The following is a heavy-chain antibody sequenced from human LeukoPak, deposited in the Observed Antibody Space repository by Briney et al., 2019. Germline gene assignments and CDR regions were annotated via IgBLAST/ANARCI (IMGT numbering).Heavy chain of an antibody. J-gene: IGHJ5*02. CDR2: IYPRDSEI. D-gene: IGHD6-13*01. Sequence: GESLQISSEGSGYSFSTYWIAWVRQMPGKGLEWMGSIYPRDSEIRYSPSFQGQVTISADNSISTAYLQWSSLKASDTAMYHCARPAYSSSLSSHFDPWGQGTLVTVSS. V-gene: IGHV5-51*01. CDR3: ARPAYSSSLSSHFDP. CDR1: GYSFSTYW.